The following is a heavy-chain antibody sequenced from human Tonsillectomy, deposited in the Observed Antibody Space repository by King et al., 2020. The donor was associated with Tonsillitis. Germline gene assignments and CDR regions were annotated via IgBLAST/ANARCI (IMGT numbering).Heavy chain of an antibody. D-gene: IGHD1-26*01. V-gene: IGHV1-2*02. CDR1: GYTFGDHF. J-gene: IGHJ4*02. Sequence: QLVQSGAEVKKPGASVKVSCKASGYTFGDHFMHWVRQAPGQGLEWMGWSNPNSGGRHYAQKFQGRVTMTRDTSISTAYMELSSLRSDDTAEYYCARDSGTFPDYWGQGTLVTVSS. CDR2: SNPNSGGR. CDR3: ARDSGTFPDY.